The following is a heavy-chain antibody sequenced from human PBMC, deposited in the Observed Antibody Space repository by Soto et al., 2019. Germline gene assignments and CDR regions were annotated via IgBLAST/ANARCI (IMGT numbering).Heavy chain of an antibody. V-gene: IGHV4-34*01. CDR3: ARVERGTATTVVDAFDI. CDR2: MSHSGGT. CDR1: GGSVNSGNYY. J-gene: IGHJ3*02. D-gene: IGHD1-1*01. Sequence: QVQLQQWGAGLLKPSETLSLTCAVFGGSVNSGNYYWSWIRQPPGKGLEWIGEMSHSGGTHFNPSLNSRVTISVDTSNNQFSLKMSSVTAADTALYYCARVERGTATTVVDAFDIWGPGTMVTVSS.